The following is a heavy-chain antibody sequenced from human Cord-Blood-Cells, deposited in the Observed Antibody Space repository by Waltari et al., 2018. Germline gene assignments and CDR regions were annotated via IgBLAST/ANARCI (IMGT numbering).Heavy chain of an antibody. J-gene: IGHJ3*02. CDR1: GYTFTGYY. CDR2: INPNSGGT. Sequence: QVQLVQSGAEVKKPGASVKVSCKASGYTFTGYYMHWVRQAPGQGLEWMRRINPNSGGTNYAQKFQGMVTMTRDTSISTAYMELSRLRSDDTAVYYCARDRYDFWSGYDAFDIWGQGTMVTVSS. V-gene: IGHV1-2*06. CDR3: ARDRYDFWSGYDAFDI. D-gene: IGHD3-3*01.